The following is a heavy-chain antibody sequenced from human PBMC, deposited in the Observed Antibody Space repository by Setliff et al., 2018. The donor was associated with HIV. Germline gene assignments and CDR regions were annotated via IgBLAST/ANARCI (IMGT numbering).Heavy chain of an antibody. J-gene: IGHJ4*02. D-gene: IGHD2-15*01. V-gene: IGHV4-39*07. CDR1: GETIRNGFYY. Sequence: PSETLSLTCTVSGETIRNGFYYWHWMRQPPGKGLEWIGGIYYSGSTHYKSSLKSRVIISLDTSKNQLSLRLSAMTAADTAVYYCAREPRVRGTLDFWGPGTLVTVSS. CDR3: AREPRVRGTLDF. CDR2: IYYSGST.